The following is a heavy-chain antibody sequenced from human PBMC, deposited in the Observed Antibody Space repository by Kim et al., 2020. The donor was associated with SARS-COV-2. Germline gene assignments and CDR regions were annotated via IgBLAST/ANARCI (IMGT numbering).Heavy chain of an antibody. J-gene: IGHJ4*02. V-gene: IGHV1-18*01. CDR2: ISAYNGNT. CDR1: GYTFTSYG. CDR3: AIAAAALPFDY. Sequence: ASVKVSCKASGYTFTSYGISWVRQAPGQGLEWMGWISAYNGNTNYAQKLQGRVTMTTDASTSTAYMELRSLRSDDTAVYYCAIAAAALPFDYWGQGTLVTVSS. D-gene: IGHD6-13*01.